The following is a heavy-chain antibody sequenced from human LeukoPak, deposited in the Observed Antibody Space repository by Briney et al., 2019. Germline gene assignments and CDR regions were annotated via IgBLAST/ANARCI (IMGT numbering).Heavy chain of an antibody. D-gene: IGHD1-1*01. V-gene: IGHV4-59*01. CDR1: GGSISSYY. J-gene: IGHJ5*02. Sequence: PSETLSLTCTVSGGSISSYYWSWIRQPPGKGLEWIGYIYYSGSTNYNPSPKSRVTISVDTSKNHFSLNLSSVTAADTAVYYCARDFRNDGWFDPWGQGTLVTVSS. CDR2: IYYSGST. CDR3: ARDFRNDGWFDP.